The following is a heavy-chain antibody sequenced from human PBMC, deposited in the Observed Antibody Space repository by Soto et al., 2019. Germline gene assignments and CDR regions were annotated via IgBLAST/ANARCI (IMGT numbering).Heavy chain of an antibody. V-gene: IGHV3-30*04. Sequence: SLRLSCAASGFTFSSYGLHWVRQAPGKGLEWVAVMSQDGSIKFYADSVKGRFTISRDNSRSTLYLQMNSLRAEDTAVYYCARDRRPIAAAGPFDYWGQG. CDR2: MSQDGSIK. D-gene: IGHD6-13*01. CDR3: ARDRRPIAAAGPFDY. J-gene: IGHJ4*02. CDR1: GFTFSSYG.